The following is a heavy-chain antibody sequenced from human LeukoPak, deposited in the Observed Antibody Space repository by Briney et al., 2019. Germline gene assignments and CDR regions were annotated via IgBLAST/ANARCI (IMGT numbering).Heavy chain of an antibody. CDR1: GGTFSSYT. CDR2: IIPILGIA. V-gene: IGHV1-69*04. CDR3: AREEYCGGDCYNWFDP. D-gene: IGHD2-21*02. J-gene: IGHJ5*02. Sequence: GASVKVSCKASGGTFSSYTISWVRQAPGQGLEWMGRIIPILGIANYAQKFQGRVTITADKSTSTAYMELSSLRSEDTAVYYCAREEYCGGDCYNWFDPWGQGTLVTVSS.